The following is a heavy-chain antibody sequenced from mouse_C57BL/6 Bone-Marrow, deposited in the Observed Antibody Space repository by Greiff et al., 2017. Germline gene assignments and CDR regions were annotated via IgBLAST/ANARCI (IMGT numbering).Heavy chain of an antibody. Sequence: QVQLQQSGAELVRPGTSVKMSCKASGYTFTNYWIGWAKQRPGHGLEWIGDIYPGGGYTNYNEKFKGKATLTADKSSSTAYMQFSSLTSEDSAIYYCARYSNFYFDYWGQGTTLTVSS. J-gene: IGHJ2*01. CDR3: ARYSNFYFDY. CDR1: GYTFTNYW. CDR2: IYPGGGYT. V-gene: IGHV1-63*01. D-gene: IGHD2-5*01.